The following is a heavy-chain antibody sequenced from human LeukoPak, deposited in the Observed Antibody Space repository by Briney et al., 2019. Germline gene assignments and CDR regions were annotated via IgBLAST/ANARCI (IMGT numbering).Heavy chain of an antibody. J-gene: IGHJ4*02. CDR2: IYYSGST. CDR1: GGSISSSSYY. CDR3: ARDHRGGRDGYNWYFDY. D-gene: IGHD5-24*01. Sequence: PSETLSLTCTVSGGSISSSSYYWGWIRQPPGKGLEWIGSIYYSGSTYYNPSLKSRATISVDTSKNQFSLKLSSVTAADTAVYYCARDHRGGRDGYNWYFDYWGQGTLVTVSS. V-gene: IGHV4-39*07.